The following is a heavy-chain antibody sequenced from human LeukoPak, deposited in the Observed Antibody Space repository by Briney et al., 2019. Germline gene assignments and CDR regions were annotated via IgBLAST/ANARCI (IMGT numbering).Heavy chain of an antibody. D-gene: IGHD2-2*01. V-gene: IGHV4-34*01. CDR2: INHSGST. Sequence: PSETLSLTCAVYGGSFSGYYWSWIRQPPGKGLEWIGEINHSGSTNYNPSLKSRVTISVDTSKSQFSLKLNSVTAADTAVYYCARRDSCSSTSCYARGYYYYGMDVWGKGTTVTVSS. CDR1: GGSFSGYY. J-gene: IGHJ6*04. CDR3: ARRDSCSSTSCYARGYYYYGMDV.